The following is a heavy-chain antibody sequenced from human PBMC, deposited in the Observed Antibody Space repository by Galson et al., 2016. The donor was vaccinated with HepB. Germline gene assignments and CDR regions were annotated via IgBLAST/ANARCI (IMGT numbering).Heavy chain of an antibody. D-gene: IGHD3-3*01. CDR1: GYPYISYG. Sequence: SVKVSCKASGYPYISYGINWVRQAPGQGLEWMGWMSASNGNTDYTQKFHGTVTMTTDTSTNTAYMELRSLRSDDTAMYYCARSSFGVSNPWGQGTLVTVSS. CDR2: MSASNGNT. J-gene: IGHJ5*02. V-gene: IGHV1-18*01. CDR3: ARSSFGVSNP.